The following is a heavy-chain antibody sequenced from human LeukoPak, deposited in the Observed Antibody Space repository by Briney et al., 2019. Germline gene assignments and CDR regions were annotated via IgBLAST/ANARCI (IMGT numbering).Heavy chain of an antibody. Sequence: PSETLSLTCTVYGGSFSDYCWSWIRQSPGKGLEWIGEINHSGSINYNPSLKSRVTISVDTSKKQFSLKLTSVTAADTAVYYCTRSKPETVFDSWGQGTLVTVSS. D-gene: IGHD2-21*02. V-gene: IGHV4-34*01. J-gene: IGHJ4*02. CDR3: TRSKPETVFDS. CDR2: INHSGSI. CDR1: GGSFSDYC.